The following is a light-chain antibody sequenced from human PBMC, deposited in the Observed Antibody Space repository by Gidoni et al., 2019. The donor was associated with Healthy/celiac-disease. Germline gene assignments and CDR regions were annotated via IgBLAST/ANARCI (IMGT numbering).Light chain of an antibody. J-gene: IGKJ2*01. Sequence: EIVLTQSPATLSLSPGERATLSCRASQSVSSYLAWYQQKPGQAPRLLIYDASNRATGIPARFSGSGSGTDFTLTISSLEPEDFAVYYCQQRSNWPPLYXFXQGTKLEI. CDR3: QQRSNWPPLYX. CDR1: QSVSSY. V-gene: IGKV3-11*01. CDR2: DAS.